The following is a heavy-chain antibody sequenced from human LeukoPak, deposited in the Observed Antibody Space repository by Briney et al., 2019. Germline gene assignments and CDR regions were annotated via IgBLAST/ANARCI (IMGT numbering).Heavy chain of an antibody. Sequence: ASVKASCKASGYTFTSYDINWVRQATGQGLEWMGWMNPNSGNTGYAQKFQGRVTMTRNTSISTAYMELSSLRSEDTAVYYCARGRYCGGDCYSVPFQHWGLGTLVTVSS. D-gene: IGHD2-21*02. CDR2: MNPNSGNT. V-gene: IGHV1-8*01. J-gene: IGHJ1*01. CDR3: ARGRYCGGDCYSVPFQH. CDR1: GYTFTSYD.